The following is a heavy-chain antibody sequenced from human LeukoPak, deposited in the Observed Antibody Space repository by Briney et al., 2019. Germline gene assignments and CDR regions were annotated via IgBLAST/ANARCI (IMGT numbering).Heavy chain of an antibody. V-gene: IGHV4-59*01. CDR3: ASSNLKYFDY. Sequence: SETLSLTCTVYGGSISSYYWSWIRQPPGKGLEWIGYIYYSGSTNYSPSLKSRVTISVDTSKNQFSLKLSSVSAADTAVYYCASSNLKYFDYWGQGTLVTVAS. J-gene: IGHJ4*02. CDR1: GGSISSYY. D-gene: IGHD3-9*01. CDR2: IYYSGST.